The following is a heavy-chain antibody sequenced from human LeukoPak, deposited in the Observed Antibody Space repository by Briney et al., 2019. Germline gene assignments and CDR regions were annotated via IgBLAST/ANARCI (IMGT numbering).Heavy chain of an antibody. J-gene: IGHJ3*02. CDR1: GFTVSSKY. V-gene: IGHV3-66*01. CDR3: AGTTYYYDSSGYYSDAFDI. CDR2: IYSGGST. D-gene: IGHD3-22*01. Sequence: GGSLRLSCAASGFTVSSKYMSWVRQAPGKGLEWVSVIYSGGSTYYADSVKGRFIISRDNSKNTLYLQMNSLRAEDTAVYYCAGTTYYYDSSGYYSDAFDIWGQGTMVTVSS.